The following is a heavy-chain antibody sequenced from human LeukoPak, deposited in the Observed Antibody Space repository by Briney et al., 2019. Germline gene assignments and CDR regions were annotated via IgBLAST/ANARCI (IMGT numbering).Heavy chain of an antibody. CDR3: ARARIVGAIGY. Sequence: GGSLRLSCAASGFTFSSYEMNWVRQAPGKGLEWVSYISSSGSTIYYTDSVKGRFTISRDNAKNTLYLQMNSLRAEDTAVYYCARARIVGAIGYWGQGTLVTVSS. J-gene: IGHJ4*02. CDR2: ISSSGSTI. V-gene: IGHV3-48*03. D-gene: IGHD1-26*01. CDR1: GFTFSSYE.